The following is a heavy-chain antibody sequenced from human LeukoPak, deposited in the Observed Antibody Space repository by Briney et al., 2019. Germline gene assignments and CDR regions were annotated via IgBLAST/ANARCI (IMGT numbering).Heavy chain of an antibody. CDR2: IYHSGST. CDR3: ARTTGDRGYMDV. V-gene: IGHV4-59*12. Sequence: SETLSLTCTVSGGSISSYYWSWIRQPPGKGLEWIGYIYHSGSTYYNPSLKSRVTISVDRSKNQFSLKLSSVTAADTAVYYCARTTGDRGYMDVWGKGTTVTVSS. CDR1: GGSISSYY. J-gene: IGHJ6*03. D-gene: IGHD7-27*01.